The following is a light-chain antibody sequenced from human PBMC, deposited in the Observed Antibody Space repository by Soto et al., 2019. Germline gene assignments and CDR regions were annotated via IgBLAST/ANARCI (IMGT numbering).Light chain of an antibody. CDR1: MSNIGRNY. V-gene: IGLV1-47*01. J-gene: IGLJ1*01. Sequence: QSALTQPPSASGTPGQRVTISCSGSMSNIGRNYVYWYQQLPGTAPKLLIYRNDQRPSGVPDRFSGSKSGTSASLAISGLRSEDEADYYCAAWDDRLSGYVFGTGTKLTVL. CDR3: AAWDDRLSGYV. CDR2: RND.